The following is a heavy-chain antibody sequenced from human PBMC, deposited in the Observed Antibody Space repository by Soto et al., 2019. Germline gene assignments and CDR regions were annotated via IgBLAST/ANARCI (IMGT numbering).Heavy chain of an antibody. CDR1: GGSFTGYY. V-gene: IGHV4-34*01. CDR2: INHSEST. Sequence: QVQLQQWGAGLLKPSETLSLTCAVYGGSFTGYYWSWIRQPPGKGLEWIGEINHSESTNYNPSLKRRVTISVDTSKNQLSLKMTSVAAADTAVDYCASSFPRKLGAPDYFDYWGQGTMVTVSS. CDR3: ASSFPRKLGAPDYFDY. J-gene: IGHJ4*02. D-gene: IGHD1-26*01.